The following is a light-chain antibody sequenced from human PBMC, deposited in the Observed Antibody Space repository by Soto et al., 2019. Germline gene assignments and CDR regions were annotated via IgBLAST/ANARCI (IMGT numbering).Light chain of an antibody. Sequence: DVVVTQSPLSLPVTLGQSASISCRSSQSLENSDGKTYLSWFKQRPGQSPRRLISEVSKRDSGVPDRIRGSGSGTEFTITINSLQSEDFAVYYCQQYNNWPHTFGQGTKVDIK. J-gene: IGKJ2*01. CDR2: EVS. V-gene: IGKV2-30*01. CDR3: QQYNNWPHT. CDR1: QSLENSDGKTY.